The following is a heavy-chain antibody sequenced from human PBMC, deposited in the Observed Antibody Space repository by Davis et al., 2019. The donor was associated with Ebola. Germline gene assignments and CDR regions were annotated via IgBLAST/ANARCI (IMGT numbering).Heavy chain of an antibody. V-gene: IGHV3-48*01. CDR3: ARDLGYCSGGSCLVYYYYGMDV. CDR1: GFTFSSYG. Sequence: GESLKISCAASGFTFSSYGMHWIRQAPGKGLEWVSYISSSGSTIYYADSVKGRFTISRDNSKNTLYLQMNSLRAEDTAVYYCARDLGYCSGGSCLVYYYYGMDVWGQGTTVTVSS. J-gene: IGHJ6*02. CDR2: ISSSGSTI. D-gene: IGHD2-15*01.